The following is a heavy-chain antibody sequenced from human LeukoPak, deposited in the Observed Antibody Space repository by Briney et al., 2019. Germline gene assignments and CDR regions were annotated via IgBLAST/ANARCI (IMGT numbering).Heavy chain of an antibody. J-gene: IGHJ4*02. CDR3: ARQPRNSTNDY. D-gene: IGHD2/OR15-2a*01. CDR2: IYYSGST. Sequence: PSETLSLTCTVSGGSISSSSYYWGWIRQPPGKGLEWIGSIYYSGSTYYNPSLKSRVTISVDTSKNQFSLKLSSVTAADTAVYYCARQPRNSTNDYWGQGTLVTVSS. V-gene: IGHV4-39*01. CDR1: GGSISSSSYY.